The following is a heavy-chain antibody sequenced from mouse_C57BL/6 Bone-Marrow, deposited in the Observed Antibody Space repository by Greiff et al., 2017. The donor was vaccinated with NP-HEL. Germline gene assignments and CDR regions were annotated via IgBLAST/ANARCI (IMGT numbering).Heavy chain of an antibody. Sequence: QVQLKESGAELVRPGASVKLSCKASGYTFTDYYINWVKQRPGQGLEWIARIYPGSGNTYYNEKFKGKATLTAEKSSSTAYMQLSSLTSEDSAVYFCARRTTVVPYWYFDVWGTGTTVTVSS. V-gene: IGHV1-76*01. CDR2: IYPGSGNT. J-gene: IGHJ1*03. CDR1: GYTFTDYY. D-gene: IGHD1-1*01. CDR3: ARRTTVVPYWYFDV.